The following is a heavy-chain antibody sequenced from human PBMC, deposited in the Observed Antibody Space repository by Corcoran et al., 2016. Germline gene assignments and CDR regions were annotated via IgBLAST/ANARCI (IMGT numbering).Heavy chain of an antibody. CDR2: INHSGST. V-gene: IGHV4-34*01. CDR3: ARGPLLYGCNPLDY. J-gene: IGHJ4*02. CDR1: GGSFSGYY. D-gene: IGHD4-17*01. Sequence: QVQLQQWGAGLLKPSETLSLTCAVYGGSFSGYYWSWIRQPPGKGLEWIGEINHSGSTNYNPSLKSRVTISVDTSKNQFSLKLSSVTAADKAVYDCARGPLLYGCNPLDYWGQGTLVTVSS.